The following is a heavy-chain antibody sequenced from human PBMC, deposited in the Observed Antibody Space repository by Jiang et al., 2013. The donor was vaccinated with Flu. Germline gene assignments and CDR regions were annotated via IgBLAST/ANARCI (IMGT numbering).Heavy chain of an antibody. J-gene: IGHJ2*01. Sequence: RLSCTASGFTFEEYTMHWVRQAPGKGLEWVSLISWDGGNTHYADSVKDRFTISRDNSDNSLYLQMNSLRTEDTAFYYCARDSSHNGYNWYFDIWGRGTLVTVSS. CDR3: ARDSSHNGYNWYFDI. D-gene: IGHD5-24*01. CDR2: ISWDGGNT. V-gene: IGHV3-43*01. CDR1: GFTFEEYT.